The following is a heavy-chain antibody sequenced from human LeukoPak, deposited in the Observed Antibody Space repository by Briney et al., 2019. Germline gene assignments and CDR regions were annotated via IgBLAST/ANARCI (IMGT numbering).Heavy chain of an antibody. J-gene: IGHJ4*02. CDR3: ARDRVGSGWPRPYYFEV. Sequence: ASMKVSCRASGYTLTGYYLHWVRQAPGQGLEWMGCINPNTGATHSAQKFQGRITMTRDTSISTAYMDLSRLRSEETAVYYCARDRVGSGWPRPYYFEVWGQGTLVTVSS. V-gene: IGHV1-2*02. CDR1: GYTLTGYY. D-gene: IGHD6-19*01. CDR2: INPNTGAT.